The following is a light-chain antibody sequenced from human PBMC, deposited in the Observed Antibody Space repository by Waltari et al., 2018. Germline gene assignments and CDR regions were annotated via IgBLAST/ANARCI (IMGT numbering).Light chain of an antibody. CDR1: RSNIGTNY. CDR3: AAWDDSLRFWV. Sequence: QSVLTQRPSASGTPGQGVTISCSGTRSNIGTNYVYWYQQVPGTAPKLLFSRDTQRPSGVPDRFSGSKSGTSAALAISGLRSEDEADYYCAAWDDSLRFWVFGGGTKLTVL. J-gene: IGLJ3*02. V-gene: IGLV1-47*01. CDR2: RDT.